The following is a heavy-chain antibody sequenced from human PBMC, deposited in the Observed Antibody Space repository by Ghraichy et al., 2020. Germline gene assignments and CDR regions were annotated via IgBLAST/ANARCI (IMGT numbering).Heavy chain of an antibody. D-gene: IGHD5-12*01. CDR2: INHSGST. V-gene: IGHV4-34*01. Sequence: SETLSLTRAVYGGSFSGYYWSWIRQPPGKGLEWIGEINHSGSTNYNPSLKSRVTISVDTSKNQFSLKLTSVTAADTAVYYCARGLQEDIVTTPAFDIWGQGTLVTVSS. CDR1: GGSFSGYY. CDR3: ARGLQEDIVTTPAFDI. J-gene: IGHJ3*02.